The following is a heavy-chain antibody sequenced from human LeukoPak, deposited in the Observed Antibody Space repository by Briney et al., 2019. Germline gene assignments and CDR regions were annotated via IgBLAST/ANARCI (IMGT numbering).Heavy chain of an antibody. Sequence: SETLSLTCTVSSVSISSYYWSWIRQPPGKGLEWIGYIYYSGSTNYNPSLKSRVTISVDTSKNQFSLKLSSVTAADTAVYYCARDAYGSGSYYDAFDIWGQGTMVTVSS. V-gene: IGHV4-59*01. CDR3: ARDAYGSGSYYDAFDI. CDR2: IYYSGST. CDR1: SVSISSYY. J-gene: IGHJ3*02. D-gene: IGHD3-10*01.